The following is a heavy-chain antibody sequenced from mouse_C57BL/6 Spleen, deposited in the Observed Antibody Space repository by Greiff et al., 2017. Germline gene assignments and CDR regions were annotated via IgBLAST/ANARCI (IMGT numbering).Heavy chain of an antibody. Sequence: EVKVEESGGGLVKPGGSLQLSCAASGFTFSSYAMSWVRQTPEKRLEWVATISDGGSYTYYPDNVKGRFTISSDNAKNNLYLQMSHLKSEDTAMYYFARDPGLLRDYYAMDYWGQGTSGTVSS. J-gene: IGHJ4*01. CDR3: ARDPGLLRDYYAMDY. D-gene: IGHD2-3*01. V-gene: IGHV5-4*01. CDR2: ISDGGSYT. CDR1: GFTFSSYA.